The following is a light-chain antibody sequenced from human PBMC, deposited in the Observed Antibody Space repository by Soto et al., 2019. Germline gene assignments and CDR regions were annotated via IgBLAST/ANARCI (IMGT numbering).Light chain of an antibody. Sequence: EIVMTQSPATLSVSPEERATLSCRASQSVSSNLAWYQQKPGQAPRLLIYGTSTRATGIPARSSGSGSGTEFTLTISSLQSEDFAVYYCQQYNNWPPVTFGQGTKVDIK. V-gene: IGKV3-15*01. CDR3: QQYNNWPPVT. J-gene: IGKJ1*01. CDR2: GTS. CDR1: QSVSSN.